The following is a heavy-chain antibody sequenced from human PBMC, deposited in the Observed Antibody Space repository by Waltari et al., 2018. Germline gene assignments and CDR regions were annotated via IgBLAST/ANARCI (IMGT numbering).Heavy chain of an antibody. J-gene: IGHJ3*02. D-gene: IGHD3-3*01. CDR1: GFTFSSYS. CDR3: ARARGADYDFWSGYRAPDAFDI. Sequence: EVQLVESGGGLVKPGGSLRLSCAASGFTFSSYSMNWVRHAPGKGLEWVSSISSSSSYIYYADSVKGRFTISRDNAKNSLYLQMNSLRAEDTAVYYCARARGADYDFWSGYRAPDAFDIWGQGTMVTVSS. CDR2: ISSSSSYI. V-gene: IGHV3-21*01.